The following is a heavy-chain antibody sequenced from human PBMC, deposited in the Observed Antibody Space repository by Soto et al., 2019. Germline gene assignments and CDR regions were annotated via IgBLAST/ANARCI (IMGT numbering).Heavy chain of an antibody. CDR2: ISYDGSDK. Sequence: QVHLVESGGGVVQPGRSLRLSCAASGFTFSKYAMHWVRQAPGKGLEWVAVISYDGSDKYNANSVKGRFTISRDNSKNTLYLQMNSLRAEDTAVYYCARDTGPNGYNYYYFGMDVWGQGTTVTVSS. V-gene: IGHV3-30-3*01. J-gene: IGHJ6*02. CDR3: ARDTGPNGYNYYYFGMDV. D-gene: IGHD5-18*01. CDR1: GFTFSKYA.